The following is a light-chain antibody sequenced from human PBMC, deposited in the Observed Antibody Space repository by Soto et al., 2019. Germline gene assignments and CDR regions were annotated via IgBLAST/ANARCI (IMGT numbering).Light chain of an antibody. CDR2: DAS. J-gene: IGKJ5*01. Sequence: EIVLTQSPATLSLSPGERATLSCRASQSVSSYLAWYQQKPGQAPSLLIYDASNRATGIPGRVSGSGSATDFTLTISSLEPEDFAVYYCQQRSNWPITFSQGTDWR. V-gene: IGKV3-11*01. CDR3: QQRSNWPIT. CDR1: QSVSSY.